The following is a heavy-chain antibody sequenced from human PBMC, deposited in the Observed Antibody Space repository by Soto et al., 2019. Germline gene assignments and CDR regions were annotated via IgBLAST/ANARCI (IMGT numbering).Heavy chain of an antibody. CDR1: GGSISSYY. Sequence: PSETLSLTCTVSGGSISSYYWSWIRQPPGKGLEWIGYIYYSGSTNYNPSLMSRVTISVDTSKNQFSLKLSSVTAADTAVYYCARTRTYYYDSSGYYHWFDPWGQGTLVTVSS. D-gene: IGHD3-22*01. CDR2: IYYSGST. V-gene: IGHV4-59*01. CDR3: ARTRTYYYDSSGYYHWFDP. J-gene: IGHJ5*02.